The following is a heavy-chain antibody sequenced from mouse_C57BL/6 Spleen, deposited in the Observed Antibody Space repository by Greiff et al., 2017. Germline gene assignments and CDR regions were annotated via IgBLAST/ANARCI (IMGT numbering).Heavy chain of an antibody. J-gene: IGHJ3*01. Sequence: EVQLQQSGPELVKPGASVKISCKASGYTFTDYYMNWVKQRHGKSLEWIGDINPNNGGTSYNQKFKGKATLTVDKSSSPAYMELRSLTSEDSAVYYCASCDDYDEGFAYWGQGTLVTASA. CDR3: ASCDDYDEGFAY. D-gene: IGHD2-4*01. V-gene: IGHV1-26*01. CDR1: GYTFTDYY. CDR2: INPNNGGT.